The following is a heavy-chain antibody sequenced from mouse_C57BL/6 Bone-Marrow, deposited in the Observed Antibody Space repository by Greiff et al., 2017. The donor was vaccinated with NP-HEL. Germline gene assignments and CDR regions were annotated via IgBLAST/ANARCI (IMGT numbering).Heavy chain of an antibody. CDR3: ARVSYYSNYGRVFYYAMDY. D-gene: IGHD2-5*01. Sequence: QVQLKQSGPELVKPGASVKISCKASGYAFSSSWMNWVKQRPGKGLEWIGRIYPGDGDTNYNGKFKGKATLTADKSSSTAYMQLSSLTSEDSAVYFCARVSYYSNYGRVFYYAMDYWGQGTSVTVSS. CDR2: IYPGDGDT. J-gene: IGHJ4*01. V-gene: IGHV1-82*01. CDR1: GYAFSSSW.